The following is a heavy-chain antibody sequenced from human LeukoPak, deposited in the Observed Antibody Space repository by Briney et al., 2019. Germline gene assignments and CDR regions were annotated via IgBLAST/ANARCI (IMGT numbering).Heavy chain of an antibody. CDR1: GYTFTTYA. Sequence: ASVKVSCKASGYTFTTYAMNWVRQAPGQGLEWMGWINTNTGNPTYAQGFTGRFVFSLDTSVSTAYLQISSLKTEDTAVYYCARELLITRTWFDPWGQGTLVTVSS. CDR3: ARELLITRTWFDP. J-gene: IGHJ5*02. CDR2: INTNTGNP. V-gene: IGHV7-4-1*02. D-gene: IGHD3-22*01.